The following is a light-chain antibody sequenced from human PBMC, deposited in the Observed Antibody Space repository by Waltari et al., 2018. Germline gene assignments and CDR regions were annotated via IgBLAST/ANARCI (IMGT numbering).Light chain of an antibody. V-gene: IGLV2-8*01. CDR1: SSDVGGYNF. J-gene: IGLJ2*01. CDR2: EVS. CDR3: SSYAGNKVV. Sequence: QSALTQPPSASGSPGQSVPISCTGTSSDVGGYNFVSWYQQHPGKAPKLMIYEVSKRPSGVPDRFSGSKSGNTASLTVSGLQAEDEADYYCSSYAGNKVVFGGGTQLTVL.